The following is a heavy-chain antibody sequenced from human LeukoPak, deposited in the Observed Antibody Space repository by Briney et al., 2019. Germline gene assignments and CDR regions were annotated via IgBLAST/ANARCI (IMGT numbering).Heavy chain of an antibody. CDR1: GGSFSGYY. V-gene: IGHV4-34*01. J-gene: IGHJ4*02. CDR2: INHSGST. D-gene: IGHD5-12*01. CDR3: ARKRGYSGYDFDY. Sequence: PSETLSLTCAVYGGSFSGYYWSWIRRPPGKGLEWIGEINHSGSTNYNPSLKSRVTISVDTSKNQFSLKLSSVTAADTAVYYCARKRGYSGYDFDYWGQGTLVTVSS.